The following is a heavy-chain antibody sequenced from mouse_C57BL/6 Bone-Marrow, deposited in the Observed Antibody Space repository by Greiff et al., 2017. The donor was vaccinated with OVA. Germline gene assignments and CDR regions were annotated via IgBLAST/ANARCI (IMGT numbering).Heavy chain of an antibody. CDR1: GFTFSSYA. CDR3: ARVLLYLAWLAY. CDR2: ISDGGSYT. J-gene: IGHJ3*01. Sequence: EVKLMESGGGLVKPGGSLKLSCAASGFTFSSYAMSWVRQTPEKRLEWVATISDGGSYTYYPDNVKGRFTISRDNAKNNLYLQMSHLKSEDTAMYYCARVLLYLAWLAYWGQGTLVTVSA. D-gene: IGHD2-12*01. V-gene: IGHV5-4*03.